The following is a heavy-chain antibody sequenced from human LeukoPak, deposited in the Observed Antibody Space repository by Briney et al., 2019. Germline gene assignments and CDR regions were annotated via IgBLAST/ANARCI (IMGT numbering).Heavy chain of an antibody. D-gene: IGHD3-22*01. CDR2: ISAYNGNT. CDR1: GYTFSSYG. Sequence: GASVKVSCKASGYTFSSYGISWVRQAPGQGLEWMGWISAYNGNTNYAQKLQGRVTMTTDTSTSTAYMELRSLRSDDTAVYYCARGITMIVVVSPSDGGALGYWGQGTLVTVSS. J-gene: IGHJ4*02. CDR3: ARGITMIVVVSPSDGGALGY. V-gene: IGHV1-18*01.